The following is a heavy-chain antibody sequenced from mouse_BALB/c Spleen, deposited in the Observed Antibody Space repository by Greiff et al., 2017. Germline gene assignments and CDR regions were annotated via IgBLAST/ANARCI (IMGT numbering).Heavy chain of an antibody. V-gene: IGHV3-8*02. CDR1: GDSITSGY. CDR2: ISYSGST. CDR3: ARYGGTRGYAMDY. Sequence: EVKVVESGPSLVKPSQTLSLTCSVTGDSITSGYWNWIRKFPGNKLEYMGYISYSGSTYYNPSLKSRISITRDTSKNQYYLQLNSVTTEDTATYYCARYGGTRGYAMDYWGQGTSVTVSS. D-gene: IGHD4-1*01. J-gene: IGHJ4*01.